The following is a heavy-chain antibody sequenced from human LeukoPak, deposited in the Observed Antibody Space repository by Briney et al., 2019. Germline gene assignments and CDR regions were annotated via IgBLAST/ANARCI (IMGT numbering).Heavy chain of an antibody. CDR1: GYTFTSYA. CDR2: IIPIFGTA. CDR3: ARRWGGSSSWYWNWFDP. Sequence: GASVKVSCKASGYTFTSYAISWVRQAPGQGLEWMAGIIPIFGTANYAQKFQGRVTITADESTSTAYMELSSLRSEDTAVYYCARRWGGSSSWYWNWFDPWGLGTLVTVSS. J-gene: IGHJ5*02. D-gene: IGHD6-13*01. V-gene: IGHV1-69*13.